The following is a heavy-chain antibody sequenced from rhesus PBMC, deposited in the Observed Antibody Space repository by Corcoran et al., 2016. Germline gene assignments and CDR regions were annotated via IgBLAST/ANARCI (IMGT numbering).Heavy chain of an antibody. CDR3: ARMNPLADAFDL. V-gene: IGHV4S10*01. CDR1: GGPISDRFW. J-gene: IGHJ3*01. D-gene: IGHD1-38*01. Sequence: QVQLQESGPGVVKPSETLSLTCTVAGGPISDRFWWRWIRQPPGKGLVWIGYICGSSTTTDYHPSLRTRVPIYKDTSKLQFSFKLNSVTAAGTSVYYCARMNPLADAFDLWGQGLRVTVSS. CDR2: ICGSSTTT.